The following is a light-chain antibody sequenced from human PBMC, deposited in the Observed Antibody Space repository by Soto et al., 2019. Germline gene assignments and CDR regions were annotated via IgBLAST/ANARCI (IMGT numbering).Light chain of an antibody. CDR2: HTS. J-gene: IGLJ3*02. V-gene: IGLV7-46*01. CDR1: TGAVTSGHY. CDR3: LLSYSGAWV. Sequence: QAVVTQEPSLTVSPGGTVTLTCGSSTGAVTSGHYPFWFQQKPGLAPRTLIYHTSNKHSWTPARFSGSLLGGEAALTLSGAQPEDEAEYYCLLSYSGAWVFGGGTKLTV.